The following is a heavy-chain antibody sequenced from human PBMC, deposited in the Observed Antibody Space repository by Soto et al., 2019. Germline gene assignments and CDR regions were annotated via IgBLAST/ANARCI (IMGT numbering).Heavy chain of an antibody. Sequence: GGSLRLSCAASGFTFSSYAMSWVRQAPGKGLEWVSAISGSGGSTYYADSVKGRFTISRDNSKNTLYLQMNSLRAEDTAVYYCAKASNRYCSSTSCLRGYFDYWGQGTLVTVSS. CDR2: ISGSGGST. CDR3: AKASNRYCSSTSCLRGYFDY. CDR1: GFTFSSYA. J-gene: IGHJ4*02. V-gene: IGHV3-23*01. D-gene: IGHD2-2*01.